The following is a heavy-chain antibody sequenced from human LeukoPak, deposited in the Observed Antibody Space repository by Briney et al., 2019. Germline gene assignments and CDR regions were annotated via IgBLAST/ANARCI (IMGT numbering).Heavy chain of an antibody. D-gene: IGHD3-3*01. CDR3: ASYAYDFWSGKTYYYMDV. Sequence: SETLSLTCAVYGGTFSGYYWSWIRQPPGKGLEWIGEINHSGSTNYNPSLKSRVTISVDTSKNQFSLKLSSVTAADTAVYYCASYAYDFWSGKTYYYMDVWGKGTTVTVSS. V-gene: IGHV4-34*01. J-gene: IGHJ6*03. CDR1: GGTFSGYY. CDR2: INHSGST.